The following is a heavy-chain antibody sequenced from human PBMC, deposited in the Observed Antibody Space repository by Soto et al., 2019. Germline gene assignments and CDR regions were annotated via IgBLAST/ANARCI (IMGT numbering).Heavy chain of an antibody. CDR1: GGTFSSYA. J-gene: IGHJ3*02. Sequence: SVKVSCKASGGTFSSYAISWVRQAPGQGLEWMGGIIPIFGTANYAQKFQGRVTITADESTSTAYMELSSLRSEDTAVYYSARDRGVIRSDAFDIWGQGTMVTVSS. CDR3: ARDRGVIRSDAFDI. D-gene: IGHD3-10*01. CDR2: IIPIFGTA. V-gene: IGHV1-69*13.